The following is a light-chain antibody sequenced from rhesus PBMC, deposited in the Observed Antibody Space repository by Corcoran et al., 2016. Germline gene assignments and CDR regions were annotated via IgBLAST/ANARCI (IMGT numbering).Light chain of an antibody. J-gene: IGKJ2*01. CDR3: LQYNSNPYS. CDR1: QGISTY. Sequence: DIQMPQSPSSLSASAGDRVTITCRASQGISTYLNWYPHKPGKGPKRLLYASSSLESGVPLRFRGSGTGTEFTLTISSLQPEDFATYYCLQYNSNPYSFGRGTKVEIK. V-gene: IGKV1-43*01. CDR2: ASS.